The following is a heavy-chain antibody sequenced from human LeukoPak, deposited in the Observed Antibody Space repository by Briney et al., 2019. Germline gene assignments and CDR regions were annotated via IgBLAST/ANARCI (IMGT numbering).Heavy chain of an antibody. CDR2: IWSVGINK. V-gene: IGHV3-33*01. CDR1: GFTFSYYA. CDR3: ARELFSSGSCPDG. D-gene: IGHD3-10*01. J-gene: IGHJ4*02. Sequence: EGPLRLSCPASGFTFSYYAIHWVRQATGQGLEWVALIWSVGINKHYADSVKGRITISRDNSKNTVYLQMNSLRAEDTAVYYCARELFSSGSCPDGWGQGTLVTVSS.